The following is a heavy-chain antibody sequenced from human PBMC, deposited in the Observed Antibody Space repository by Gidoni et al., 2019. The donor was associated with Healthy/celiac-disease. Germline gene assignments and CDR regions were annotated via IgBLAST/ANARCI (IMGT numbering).Heavy chain of an antibody. D-gene: IGHD4-17*01. Sequence: QVHLQESGPGLVKPSETLYLTSPVSGGSISRYNCSWIRQPPGKGLEWIGYIYYSGSTNYNPSLKSRVTISVDTSKNQFSLKLSSVTAADTAVYYCAGWTTEGVDPWGQGTLVTVSS. V-gene: IGHV4-59*01. J-gene: IGHJ5*02. CDR2: IYYSGST. CDR1: GGSISRYN. CDR3: AGWTTEGVDP.